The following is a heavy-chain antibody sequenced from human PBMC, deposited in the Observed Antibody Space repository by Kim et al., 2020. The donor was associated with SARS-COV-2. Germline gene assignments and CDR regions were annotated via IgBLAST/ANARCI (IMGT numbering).Heavy chain of an antibody. V-gene: IGHV1-2*02. Sequence: ASVKVSCKASGYTFTGYYMHWGRQAPGQGLEWMGWINPNSGGTNYAQKFQGRVTMTRDTSISTAYMELSRLRSDDTAVYYCARELITMVRGVGDSLGYWGLGTLVTVSS. D-gene: IGHD3-10*01. J-gene: IGHJ4*02. CDR3: ARELITMVRGVGDSLGY. CDR2: INPNSGGT. CDR1: GYTFTGYY.